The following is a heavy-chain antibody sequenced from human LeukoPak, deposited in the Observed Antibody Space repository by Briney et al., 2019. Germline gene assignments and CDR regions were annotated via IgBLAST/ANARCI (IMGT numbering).Heavy chain of an antibody. J-gene: IGHJ4*02. Sequence: SETLSLTCAVYGGSFSGYYWSWIRQPPGKGLEWIGEINHSGSTNYNPSLKSRVAISVDTSKNQFSLKLSSVTAADTAVYYCARGTGVSEAVAFFDYWGQGTLVTVSS. CDR2: INHSGST. CDR3: ARGTGVSEAVAFFDY. CDR1: GGSFSGYY. V-gene: IGHV4-34*01. D-gene: IGHD6-19*01.